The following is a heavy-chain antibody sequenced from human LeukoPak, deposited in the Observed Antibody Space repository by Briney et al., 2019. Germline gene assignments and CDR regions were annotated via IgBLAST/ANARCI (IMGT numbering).Heavy chain of an antibody. CDR1: GGSFSGYY. Sequence: SETLSLTCAVYGGSFSGYYWSWIRQPPGKGLEWIGEINHSGSTNYNPSLKSRVAISVDTSKNQFSLKLSSVTAADTAVYYCARLYYYGSGSFLRLNWFDPWGQGTLVTVSS. CDR2: INHSGST. J-gene: IGHJ5*02. V-gene: IGHV4-34*01. CDR3: ARLYYYGSGSFLRLNWFDP. D-gene: IGHD3-10*01.